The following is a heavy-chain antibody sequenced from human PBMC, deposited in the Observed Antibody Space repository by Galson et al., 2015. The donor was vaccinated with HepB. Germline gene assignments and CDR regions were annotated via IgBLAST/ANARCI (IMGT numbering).Heavy chain of an antibody. CDR2: IYYSGST. V-gene: IGHV4-59*01. CDR1: GGPMSRYY. Sequence: ETLSLTCTVSGGPMSRYYWNWIRQSPERGLEWIGYIYYSGSTNYNPSLKSRVFISVETSRNQLSLELTSVTTADTAVYYCARSSYGYDDFDIWGQGTMVTVSS. CDR3: ARSSYGYDDFDI. D-gene: IGHD3-10*01. J-gene: IGHJ3*02.